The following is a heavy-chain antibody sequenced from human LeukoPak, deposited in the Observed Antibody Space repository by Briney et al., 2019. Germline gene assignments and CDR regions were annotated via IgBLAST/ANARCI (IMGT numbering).Heavy chain of an antibody. CDR1: GGSFSGYY. CDR2: INHSGST. J-gene: IGHJ4*02. Sequence: SETLSLTCAVYGGSFSGYYWSWIRQPPGKGLEWIGEINHSGSTNYNPSLKSRVTISVDTSKNQFSLKLSSVTAADTAVYYCARKGDSLYYFDYWGQGTLVTVSS. D-gene: IGHD2-21*02. CDR3: ARKGDSLYYFDY. V-gene: IGHV4-34*01.